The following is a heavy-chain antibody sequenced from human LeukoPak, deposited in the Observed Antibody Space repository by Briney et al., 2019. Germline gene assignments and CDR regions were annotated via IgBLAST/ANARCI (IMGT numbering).Heavy chain of an antibody. Sequence: ASVKVSCKASGGTFSSYAISWVRQAPGQGLEWMGWINTNTGNPTYAQGFTGRFVFSLDTSVSTAYLQISSLKAEDTAVYYCAREDVIVAKAFDYWGQGTLVTVSS. D-gene: IGHD5-12*01. CDR2: INTNTGNP. CDR1: GGTFSSYA. J-gene: IGHJ4*02. V-gene: IGHV7-4-1*02. CDR3: AREDVIVAKAFDY.